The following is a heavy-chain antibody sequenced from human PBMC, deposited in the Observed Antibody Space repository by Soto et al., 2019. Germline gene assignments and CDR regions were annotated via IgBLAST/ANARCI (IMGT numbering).Heavy chain of an antibody. J-gene: IGHJ4*02. CDR1: GGSLSTNP. V-gene: IGHV1-69*06. Sequence: QVQLVQSGTEVKKPGSSVKVSCKASGGSLSTNPISWVRQAPGQGLEWMGGTGSGTGPGNHAQKFQGRLTVTADKSSSTVYMVLTSLSSEDTDVYYCARRHSGGFFRFFDSWGQGTLVTVSS. CDR2: TGSGTGPG. D-gene: IGHD2-15*01. CDR3: ARRHSGGFFRFFDS.